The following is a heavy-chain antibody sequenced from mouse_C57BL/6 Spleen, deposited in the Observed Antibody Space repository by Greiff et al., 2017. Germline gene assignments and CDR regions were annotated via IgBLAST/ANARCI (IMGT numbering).Heavy chain of an antibody. CDR2: IYPGDGDT. CDR1: GYAFSSSW. CDR3: ARGYGSSYPDY. J-gene: IGHJ2*01. Sequence: VQLQQSGPELVKPGASVKISCKASGYAFSSSWMNWVKQRPGKGLEWIGRIYPGDGDTNYNGKFKGKATLTADKSSSTAYMQLSSLTSEDSAVYFCARGYGSSYPDYWGQGTTLTVSS. D-gene: IGHD1-1*01. V-gene: IGHV1-82*01.